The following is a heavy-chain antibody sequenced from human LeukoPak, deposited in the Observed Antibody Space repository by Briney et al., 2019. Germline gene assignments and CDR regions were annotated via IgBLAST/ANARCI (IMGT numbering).Heavy chain of an antibody. CDR2: IYHSGST. CDR3: ARGGSGSYSPMGWFDP. J-gene: IGHJ5*02. Sequence: SETLSLTCAVSGGSISSGGYSWTWIRQPPGKGLERNGYIYHSGSTYYNPSLKSRVTISVDRSKNQFSLKLSSVTAADTAVYYCARGGSGSYSPMGWFDPWGQGTLVTVSS. D-gene: IGHD3-10*01. V-gene: IGHV4-30-2*01. CDR1: GGSISSGGYS.